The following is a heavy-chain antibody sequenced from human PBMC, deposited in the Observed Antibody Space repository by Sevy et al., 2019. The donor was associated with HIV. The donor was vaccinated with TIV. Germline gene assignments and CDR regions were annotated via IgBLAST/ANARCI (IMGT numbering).Heavy chain of an antibody. CDR3: ARAGYYSGYYDILTGLDY. J-gene: IGHJ4*02. CDR2: ISVYKGNT. D-gene: IGHD3-9*01. V-gene: IGHV1-18*01. CDR1: GYTFTSCG. Sequence: ASVKVSCKASGYTFTSCGISWVRQAPGQGLEWMGWISVYKGNTNYAQKLQGRVTMTTDTSTSTAYMELRSLRSDDTAVYYCARAGYYSGYYDILTGLDYWGQGTLVTVSS.